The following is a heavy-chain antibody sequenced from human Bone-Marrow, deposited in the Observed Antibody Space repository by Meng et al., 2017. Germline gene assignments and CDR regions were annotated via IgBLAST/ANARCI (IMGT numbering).Heavy chain of an antibody. D-gene: IGHD6-19*01. CDR2: FHHSGTT. CDR3: AASSGWYRIDS. Sequence: QGHMQEAGPGLVKPSGTLSLTVGVSGASVSSGYWWTWVRQPPGKGLEWIGEFHHSGTTNYNPSLRSRVTISVDTSKNQFSLRLTSVTAADTAVYYCAASSGWYRIDSWGQGTLVTVSS. J-gene: IGHJ4*02. CDR1: GASVSSGYW. V-gene: IGHV4-4*02.